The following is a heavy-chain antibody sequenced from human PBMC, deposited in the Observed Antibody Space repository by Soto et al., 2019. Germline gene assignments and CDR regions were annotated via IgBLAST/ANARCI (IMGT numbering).Heavy chain of an antibody. CDR1: GGSISSSNW. Sequence: QVQLQESGPGLVKPSGTLSLTCAVSGGSISSSNWWSWVRQPPGKGLEWIGEIYHSGRTNYNPSLKSLVTLSVAKSKNHFSVKLSSVTAAVTAVYYCARGGSGVDLDYWGQGTLFTVSS. D-gene: IGHD3-16*01. J-gene: IGHJ4*02. V-gene: IGHV4-4*02. CDR3: ARGGSGVDLDY. CDR2: IYHSGRT.